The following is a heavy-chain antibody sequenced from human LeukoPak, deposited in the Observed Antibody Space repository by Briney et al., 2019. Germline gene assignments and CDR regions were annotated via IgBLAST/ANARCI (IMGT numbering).Heavy chain of an antibody. CDR1: GGSFSGYY. CDR3: ARDYDWGGGTKYGMDV. J-gene: IGHJ6*01. Sequence: PSETLSLTCAVYGGSFSGYYWSWIRQPPGKGLEWIGEINHSGSTNYNPSLKSRVTISVDTSKNQFSLKLSSVTAADTAVYYCARDYDWGGGTKYGMDVWGEGSTVAVCS. V-gene: IGHV4-34*01. CDR2: INHSGST. D-gene: IGHD3-16*01.